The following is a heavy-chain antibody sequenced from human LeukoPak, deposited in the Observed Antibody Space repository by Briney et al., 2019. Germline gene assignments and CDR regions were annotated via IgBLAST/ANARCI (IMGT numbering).Heavy chain of an antibody. CDR2: IIPILGIA. J-gene: IGHJ3*02. V-gene: IGHV1-69*02. D-gene: IGHD3-9*01. CDR1: GGTFSSYT. Sequence: SVKVSCKASGGTFSSYTISWVRQAPGQGLEWMGRIIPILGIANYAQKFQGRVTITADKSTSTAYMELSSLRSEDTAVYYCARGSPQQYYDILTGYYIEAFGIWGQGTMVTVSS. CDR3: ARGSPQQYYDILTGYYIEAFGI.